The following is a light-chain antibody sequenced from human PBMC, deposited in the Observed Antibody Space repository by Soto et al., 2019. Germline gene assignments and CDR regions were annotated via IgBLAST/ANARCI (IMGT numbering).Light chain of an antibody. CDR2: AAS. CDR3: QKYTSAPSLT. J-gene: IGKJ4*01. CDR1: QGISNF. V-gene: IGKV1-27*01. Sequence: DIQMTQSPSSLSASVGDRVTITCRASQGISNFLAWDQQKPGKVPKLLIYAASTLQSGVPARFSGSGAGTDFNLTISNLQPEDAATYYCQKYTSAPSLTFGGGTKVEIK.